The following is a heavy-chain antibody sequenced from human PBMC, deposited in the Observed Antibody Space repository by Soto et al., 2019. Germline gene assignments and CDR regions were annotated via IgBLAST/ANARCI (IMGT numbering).Heavy chain of an antibody. J-gene: IGHJ3*02. Sequence: PSETLSLTCTVSGGSISSYYWSWIRQPPGKGLEWIGYIYYSGSTNYNPSLKSRVTISVDTSKNQFSLKLSSVTAADTAVYYCARGAVVVVAATGDTDKKLPPRAFDIWGQGTMVTVSS. CDR1: GGSISSYY. CDR3: ARGAVVVVAATGDTDKKLPPRAFDI. CDR2: IYYSGST. V-gene: IGHV4-59*01. D-gene: IGHD2-15*01.